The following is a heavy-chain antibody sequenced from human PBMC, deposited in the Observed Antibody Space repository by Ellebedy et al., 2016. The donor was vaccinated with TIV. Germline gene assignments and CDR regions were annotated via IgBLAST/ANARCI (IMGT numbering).Heavy chain of an antibody. CDR2: NIPILGIA. D-gene: IGHD1-26*01. J-gene: IGHJ5*02. CDR1: GGTFSSYA. Sequence: AASVKVSCKASGGTFSSYAISWVRQAPGQGLEWMGRNIPILGIANYAQKFQGRVTMTTDTSTSTAYLELRSLRSDGTAVYYCARDRKWEPTLPWFHPWGQGTLVTVSS. CDR3: ARDRKWEPTLPWFHP. V-gene: IGHV1-69*04.